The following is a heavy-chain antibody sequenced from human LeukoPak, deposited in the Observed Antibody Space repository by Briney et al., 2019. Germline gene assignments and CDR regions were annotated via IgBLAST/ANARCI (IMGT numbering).Heavy chain of an antibody. V-gene: IGHV3-23*01. D-gene: IGHD3-22*01. Sequence: GGALTLPCVASGFTFSSYAMSWLGQAPGKGLEWVAGSSTNGGSTSYEAPVKGRPTISEDTPSNMLYTEMNSLRAEETAVYYCSGMHRYYDGSGYWVEWGQGTLVTVSS. CDR3: SGMHRYYDGSGYWVE. CDR1: GFTFSSYA. J-gene: IGHJ4*02. CDR2: SSTNGGST.